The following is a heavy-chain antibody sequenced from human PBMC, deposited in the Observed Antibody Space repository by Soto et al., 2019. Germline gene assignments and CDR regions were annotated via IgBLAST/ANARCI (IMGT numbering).Heavy chain of an antibody. Sequence: EVQLLESGGGLVQPGGSLRLSCAASGFTFSSYAMSWVRQAPGKGLEWVSAISGSGASTYYADSVKGRFTISRDNSKNTLYLQMNSLGAEDAAVYYCAHFEWFIDYWGQGTLVTVSS. CDR3: AHFEWFIDY. CDR2: ISGSGAST. CDR1: GFTFSSYA. D-gene: IGHD3-9*01. V-gene: IGHV3-23*01. J-gene: IGHJ4*02.